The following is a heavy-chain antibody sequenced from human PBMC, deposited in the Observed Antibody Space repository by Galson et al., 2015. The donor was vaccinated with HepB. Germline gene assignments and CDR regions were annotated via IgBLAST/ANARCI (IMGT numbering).Heavy chain of an antibody. CDR2: ISYDGSNK. CDR1: GFTFSSYA. J-gene: IGHJ4*02. V-gene: IGHV3-30*04. CDR3: ARDHSSGWYYFDY. D-gene: IGHD6-19*01. Sequence: LSLSCAASGFTFSSYAMHWVRQAPGKGLEWVAVISYDGSNKYYADSVKGRFTISRDNSKNTLYLQMNSLRAEDTAVYYCARDHSSGWYYFDYWGQGTLVTVSS.